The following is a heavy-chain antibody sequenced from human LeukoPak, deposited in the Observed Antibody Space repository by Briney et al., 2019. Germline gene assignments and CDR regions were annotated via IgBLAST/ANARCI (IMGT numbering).Heavy chain of an antibody. CDR1: GFTFSAYA. Sequence: PGGSLRLSCAASGFTFSAYALTWVRQAPGKGLEWVSIITDSGGSTYYADSVKGRFTISRDNSKNTVYLQMISLRAEDTAVYHCAKEAGNGWSYFDYWGQGTLVTVSS. V-gene: IGHV3-23*01. J-gene: IGHJ4*02. CDR3: AKEAGNGWSYFDY. D-gene: IGHD6-19*01. CDR2: ITDSGGST.